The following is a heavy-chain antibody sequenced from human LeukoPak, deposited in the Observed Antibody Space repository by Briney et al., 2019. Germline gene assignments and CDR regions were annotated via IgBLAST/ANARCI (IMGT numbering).Heavy chain of an antibody. CDR2: FYYTGTI. D-gene: IGHD3-10*01. CDR1: GGSMSSTDHF. J-gene: IGHJ2*01. CDR3: ARQGVVPNKAGWYFHV. Sequence: PSETLSLTCIVAGGSMSSTDHFWGWIRQPPGKGLEWIGSFYYTGTIFYSPSLESRGTISIDTSKNQFSLKIRSVTAADTAVYYCARQGVVPNKAGWYFHVWGSGALVTVSS. V-gene: IGHV4-39*01.